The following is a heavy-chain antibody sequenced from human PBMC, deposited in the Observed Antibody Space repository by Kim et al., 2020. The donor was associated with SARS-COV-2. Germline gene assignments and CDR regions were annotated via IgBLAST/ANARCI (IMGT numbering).Heavy chain of an antibody. Sequence: GGSLRLSCAASGFTFTSYSMNWVRQAPGKGLEWVSSISSSSSYKYYADSVKGRFTISRDNAKNLLNLQMNSLRAEDTAVYYCARDRGMNILRYFDWLSVWGQGTMVTVSS. D-gene: IGHD3-9*01. J-gene: IGHJ3*01. CDR2: ISSSSSYK. V-gene: IGHV3-21*01. CDR1: GFTFTSYS. CDR3: ARDRGMNILRYFDWLSV.